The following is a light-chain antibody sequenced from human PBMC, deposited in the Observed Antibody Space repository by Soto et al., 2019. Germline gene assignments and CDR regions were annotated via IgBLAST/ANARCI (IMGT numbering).Light chain of an antibody. V-gene: IGKV3-15*01. Sequence: EMLMTQSPATLSVSPGDRATLSCRASQSVGSNLAWYQQKPGQAPRLLIYGASTRATGIPARFSGSGSGTEFTLTISSLQSEDFAVYYCQQYNNWPPYTFGQGTRLEIK. CDR2: GAS. CDR1: QSVGSN. CDR3: QQYNNWPPYT. J-gene: IGKJ5*01.